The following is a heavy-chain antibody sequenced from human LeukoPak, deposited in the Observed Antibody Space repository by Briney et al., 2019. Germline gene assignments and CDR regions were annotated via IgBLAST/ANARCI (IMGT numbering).Heavy chain of an antibody. CDR2: ISGSGGST. D-gene: IGHD2-2*01. V-gene: IGHV3-23*01. CDR3: AKVGYCSSTSCYWRGTYYFDY. CDR1: GFTFSTSA. J-gene: IGHJ4*02. Sequence: GGSLRLSCAASGFTFSTSAMSWVRQAPGKGLEWVSAISGSGGSTYYADSVKGRFTISRDNSKNTLYLQMNSLRAEDTAVYYCAKVGYCSSTSCYWRGTYYFDYWGQGTLVTVSS.